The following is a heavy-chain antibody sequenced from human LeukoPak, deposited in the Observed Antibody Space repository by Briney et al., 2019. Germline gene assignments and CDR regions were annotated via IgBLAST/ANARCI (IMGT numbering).Heavy chain of an antibody. CDR3: AKDQILTMIVVVQDAFDI. V-gene: IGHV3-23*01. CDR1: GFTFSSYA. J-gene: IGHJ3*02. CDR2: IRGSGGST. Sequence: GALRLFCAASGFTFSSYAMSWVRQAPGKGLEWVSAIRGSGGSTYYADSVKGRFTISRDNSKNTLYLQMNSLRAEDTAVYYCAKDQILTMIVVVQDAFDIWGQGTMVTVSS. D-gene: IGHD3-22*01.